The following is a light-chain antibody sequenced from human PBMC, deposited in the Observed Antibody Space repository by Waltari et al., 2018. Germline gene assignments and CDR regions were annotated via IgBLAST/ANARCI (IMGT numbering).Light chain of an antibody. Sequence: QSVMTQPPSASETPGQRVTISCSGSSSNIGSNYVYWYQQFPGTAPKLLIQRNNQRTSGVPDRFSGSKSGPSASLAISGLRSEDEAEYYCAAWDDSLSVVIFGGGTKLTVL. CDR1: SSNIGSNY. J-gene: IGLJ2*01. CDR3: AAWDDSLSVVI. CDR2: RNN. V-gene: IGLV1-47*01.